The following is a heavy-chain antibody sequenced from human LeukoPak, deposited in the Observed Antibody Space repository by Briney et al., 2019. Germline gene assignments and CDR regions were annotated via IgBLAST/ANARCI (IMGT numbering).Heavy chain of an antibody. D-gene: IGHD6-6*01. CDR1: GGSMSSGSYY. V-gene: IGHV4-61*02. J-gene: IGHJ3*02. Sequence: KPSQTLSLTCTVSGGSMSSGSYYWSWIRQPAGKGLEWIGRMYSSGSTNYNPSLKSRVTISVDTSKNQFSLKLSSVTAADTAVYYCARGGSSSGVLAFDIWGQGTMVTVSS. CDR2: MYSSGST. CDR3: ARGGSSSGVLAFDI.